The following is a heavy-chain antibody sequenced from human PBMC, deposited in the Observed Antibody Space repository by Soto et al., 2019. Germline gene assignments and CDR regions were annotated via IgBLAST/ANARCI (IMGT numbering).Heavy chain of an antibody. CDR2: IDPSDSYT. V-gene: IGHV5-10-1*01. CDR3: ARHTRFGIAAAGTGMDV. J-gene: IGHJ6*02. D-gene: IGHD6-13*01. CDR1: GDSVTSYW. Sequence: GASLKISCKSRGDSVTSYWISWVRQMPGKGLAWMGRIDPSDSYTNYSPSFQGHVTISADKSISTAYLQWSSLKASDTAMYYCARHTRFGIAAAGTGMDVWGQGTTVTVSS.